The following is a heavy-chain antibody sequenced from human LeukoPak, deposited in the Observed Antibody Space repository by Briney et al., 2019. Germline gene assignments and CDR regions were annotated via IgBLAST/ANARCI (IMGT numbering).Heavy chain of an antibody. Sequence: ASVKVSCKASGYTFTGYYMHWVRQAPGQGLEWMGWINPNSGGTNYAQKFQGRVTMTRDTSISTAYMELSRLRSDDTAVYYCARVWSSGWLIYGAFDIWGQGTMVTVSS. CDR3: ARVWSSGWLIYGAFDI. D-gene: IGHD6-19*01. CDR2: INPNSGGT. J-gene: IGHJ3*02. CDR1: GYTFTGYY. V-gene: IGHV1-2*02.